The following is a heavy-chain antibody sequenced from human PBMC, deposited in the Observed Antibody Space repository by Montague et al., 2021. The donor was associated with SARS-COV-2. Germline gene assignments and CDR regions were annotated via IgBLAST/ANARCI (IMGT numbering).Heavy chain of an antibody. J-gene: IGHJ5*02. Sequence: SETLSLTCEVSGASISSNNWWIWVRQSPGKGLEWIGETYHSGSTNYNPSLRSRVTISVDKSKNQFSLKVNSLSAEDTAVYYCARLGVVPSPRTFDPWGQGTLVTVSS. V-gene: IGHV4-4*02. CDR3: ARLGVVPSPRTFDP. D-gene: IGHD2-2*01. CDR1: GASISSNNW. CDR2: TYHSGST.